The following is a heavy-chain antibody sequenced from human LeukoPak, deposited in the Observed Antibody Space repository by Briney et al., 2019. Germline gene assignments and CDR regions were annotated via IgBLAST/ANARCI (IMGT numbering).Heavy chain of an antibody. CDR2: IRYDGSNK. Sequence: PGGSLRLSCAASGFTFSSYGMHWVRQAPGKGLEWVAFIRYDGSNKYYADSVKGRFTISRDNSKNTLYLQMNSLRAEDTAVYYCAREETGSYWGQGTLVTVSS. J-gene: IGHJ4*02. CDR3: AREETGSY. D-gene: IGHD3-9*01. V-gene: IGHV3-30*02. CDR1: GFTFSSYG.